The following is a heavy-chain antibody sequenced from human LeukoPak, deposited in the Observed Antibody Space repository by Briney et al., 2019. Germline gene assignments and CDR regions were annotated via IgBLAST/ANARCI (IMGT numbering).Heavy chain of an antibody. CDR3: ARVSGSSGYYTPPFDY. V-gene: IGHV3-48*02. CDR1: GFTFITFS. Sequence: PGGSLRPSCPASGFTFITFSWNWFGRAQGKGRKGVSNISSSSSTIYYADSVKGRFTISRDNAKNSLYLQMNSLRDEDTAVYYCARVSGSSGYYTPPFDYWGQGTLVTVSS. J-gene: IGHJ4*02. CDR2: ISSSSSTI. D-gene: IGHD3-22*01.